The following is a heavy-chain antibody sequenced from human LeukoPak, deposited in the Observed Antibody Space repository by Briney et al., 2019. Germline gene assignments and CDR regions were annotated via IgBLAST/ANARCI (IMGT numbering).Heavy chain of an antibody. CDR3: ARDFDMGITPGDDFDF. V-gene: IGHV3-74*01. CDR2: IKEDGTHT. Sequence: HPGGSLRLSCAASGFSFSKYWMHWVRQTPGEGLVWVSRIKEDGTHTSYADSVKGRFTISRDNARNTVFLQMNSLRAEDTAVYYCARDFDMGITPGDDFDFWGQGTLVTVSS. J-gene: IGHJ4*02. CDR1: GFSFSKYW. D-gene: IGHD3-9*01.